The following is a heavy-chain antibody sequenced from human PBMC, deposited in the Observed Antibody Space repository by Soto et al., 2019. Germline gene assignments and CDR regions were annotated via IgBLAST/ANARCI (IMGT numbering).Heavy chain of an antibody. CDR2: TYYRSKWYN. CDR3: VRLIGNSWLDF. Sequence: QVQLQQSEPVLVKPSQTLSLTCAISGDSVSSSSVTWNWIRQSPSRGLEWLGRTYYRSKWYNDYAASVKSRITINPDTSKNQFSLHLNSVTPEDAAVYYCVRLIGNSWLDFWGQGTLVTVSS. J-gene: IGHJ5*01. V-gene: IGHV6-1*01. D-gene: IGHD1-26*01. CDR1: GDSVSSSSVT.